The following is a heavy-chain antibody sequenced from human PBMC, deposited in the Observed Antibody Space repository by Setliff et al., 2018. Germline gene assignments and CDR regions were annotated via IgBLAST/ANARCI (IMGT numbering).Heavy chain of an antibody. CDR1: GYSFSNFW. V-gene: IGHV5-51*01. Sequence: GESLKISCKGSGYSFSNFWIGWVRQMPGKGLEWMGIIYPGDSHTRYSPSFQGQVTMSAGKSINTAYLQWSNLKASDTAMYYCARQKYGDYDDENYYYMDVWGKGTTVTVSS. J-gene: IGHJ6*03. D-gene: IGHD4-17*01. CDR2: IYPGDSHT. CDR3: ARQKYGDYDDENYYYMDV.